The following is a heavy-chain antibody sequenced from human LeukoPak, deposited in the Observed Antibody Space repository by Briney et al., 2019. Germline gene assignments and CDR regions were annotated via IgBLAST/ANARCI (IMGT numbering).Heavy chain of an antibody. CDR1: GFTFSSYC. D-gene: IGHD1-26*01. CDR3: AKSPSGRSRISRFDY. Sequence: GGSLRLSCAASGFTFSSYCMHWVRQAPGKGLEWVAVISYDGSNKYYADSVNGRFTISRDNSKNTLSLQMNSLRAEDTAVYYCAKSPSGRSRISRFDYWGQGILVTVSS. CDR2: ISYDGSNK. J-gene: IGHJ4*02. V-gene: IGHV3-30*18.